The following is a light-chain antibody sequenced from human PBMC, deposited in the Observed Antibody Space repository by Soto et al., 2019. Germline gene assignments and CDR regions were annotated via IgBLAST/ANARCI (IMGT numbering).Light chain of an antibody. V-gene: IGKV1-5*03. J-gene: IGKJ1*01. CDR2: KTS. Sequence: DIHMTQSPSTVSASVGDRVTITCRASQPVNPWLAWHQQKPGKAPKVFIYKTSDLENGVPSRFSGSRSGTEFTFTISSLQPDDFATYYCQQYYSRETFGQGTKV. CDR3: QQYYSRET. CDR1: QPVNPW.